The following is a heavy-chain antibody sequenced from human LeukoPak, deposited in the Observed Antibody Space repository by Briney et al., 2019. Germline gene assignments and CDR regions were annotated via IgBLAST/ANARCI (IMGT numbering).Heavy chain of an antibody. CDR1: GFTFSSYA. J-gene: IGHJ4*02. CDR2: ISGSGGST. Sequence: GWSLRLSCAASGFTFSSYAMSWVRQAPGKGLEWVSAISGSGGSTYYADSVKGRFTISRDNSKNTLYLPMNSLRAEDTAVYYCAKTPLVGATVDYWGQGTLVTVSS. V-gene: IGHV3-23*01. CDR3: AKTPLVGATVDY. D-gene: IGHD1-26*01.